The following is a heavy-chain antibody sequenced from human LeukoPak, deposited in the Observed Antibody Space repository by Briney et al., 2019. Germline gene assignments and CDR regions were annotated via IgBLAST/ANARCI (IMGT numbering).Heavy chain of an antibody. CDR3: TTGPYDYGSGTYYR. Sequence: GGSLRLSCAASGFTFSNAWMSWVRQAPGKGLEWVGRIKSKTDGGTTDYAAPVKSRFTISRDDSKNTLYVQMNSLKTEDTAVYYCTTGPYDYGSGTYYRWGQGTLVTVSS. V-gene: IGHV3-15*01. D-gene: IGHD3-10*01. J-gene: IGHJ4*02. CDR1: GFTFSNAW. CDR2: IKSKTDGGTT.